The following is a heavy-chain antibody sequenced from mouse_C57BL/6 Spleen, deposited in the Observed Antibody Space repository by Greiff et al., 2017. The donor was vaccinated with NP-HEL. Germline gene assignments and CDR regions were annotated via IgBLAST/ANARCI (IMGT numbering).Heavy chain of an antibody. CDR1: GFTFSDYG. J-gene: IGHJ2*01. CDR3: AREGFYDYDGYFDY. D-gene: IGHD2-4*01. V-gene: IGHV5-17*01. CDR2: ISSGSSTI. Sequence: EVMLVESGGGLVKPGGSLKLSCAASGFTFSDYGMHWVRQAPEKGLEWVAYISSGSSTIYYADTVKGRFTISRDNAKNTLFLQMTSLRSEDTAMYYCAREGFYDYDGYFDYWGQGTTLTVSS.